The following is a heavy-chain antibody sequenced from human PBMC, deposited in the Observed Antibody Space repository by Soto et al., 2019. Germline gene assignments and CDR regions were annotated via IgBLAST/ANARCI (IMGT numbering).Heavy chain of an antibody. V-gene: IGHV4-59*08. CDR3: ARGESDGDPIDY. Sequence: SETLSLTCTVSGGSISSYYWSWIRQSPGKGLEWIGYIYYSGSTNYNPSLKSRVTISVDTSKNQFSLKLSSVTAADTAVYYCARGESDGDPIDYWGQGTLVTVSS. J-gene: IGHJ4*02. D-gene: IGHD4-17*01. CDR2: IYYSGST. CDR1: GGSISSYY.